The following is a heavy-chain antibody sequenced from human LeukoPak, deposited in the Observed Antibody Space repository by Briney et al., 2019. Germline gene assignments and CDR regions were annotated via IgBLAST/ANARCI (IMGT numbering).Heavy chain of an antibody. D-gene: IGHD1-26*01. V-gene: IGHV3-20*04. CDR2: INWNGGST. Sequence: PGGSLRLSCAASGFTFDDYGMSWVRQAPGKGLEWVSGINWNGGSTGYADSVKGRFTISRDISKNTLYLQMNSLRAEDTAVYYCARDREGATYFDYWGQGTLVTVSS. CDR1: GFTFDDYG. CDR3: ARDREGATYFDY. J-gene: IGHJ4*02.